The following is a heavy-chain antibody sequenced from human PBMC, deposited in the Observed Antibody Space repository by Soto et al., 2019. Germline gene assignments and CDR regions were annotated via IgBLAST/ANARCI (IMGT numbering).Heavy chain of an antibody. CDR2: IYYRGTT. V-gene: IGHV4-39*01. D-gene: IGHD3-10*01. J-gene: IGHJ4*02. Sequence: SETLSLTCTASGGSISSSNYFWAWIRQPPGKGLEWIGSIYYRGTTYYNPSLKSRVTVSVDTSKSQFSLKLSSLTAADTAVYYCASLLKWFGAPFYFDYWGQGALVTVSS. CDR3: ASLLKWFGAPFYFDY. CDR1: GGSISSSNYF.